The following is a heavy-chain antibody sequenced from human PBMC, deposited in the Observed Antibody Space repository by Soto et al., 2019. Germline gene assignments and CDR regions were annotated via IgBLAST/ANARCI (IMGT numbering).Heavy chain of an antibody. CDR3: ARAGYYYDSSGYYKFDHRDAFDI. J-gene: IGHJ3*02. V-gene: IGHV1-18*01. D-gene: IGHD3-22*01. CDR1: GYTFTSYA. CDR2: ISAYNGNT. Sequence: ASVKVSCKASGYTFTSYAMHWVRQAPGQRLEWMGWISAYNGNTNYAQKLQGRVTMTTDTSTSTVYMELRSLRSDDTAVYYCARAGYYYDSSGYYKFDHRDAFDIWGQGTMVTVS.